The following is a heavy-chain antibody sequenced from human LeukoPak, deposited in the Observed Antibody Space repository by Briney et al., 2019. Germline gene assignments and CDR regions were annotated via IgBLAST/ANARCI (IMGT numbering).Heavy chain of an antibody. V-gene: IGHV1-18*01. CDR1: GYTFNSPG. CDR3: AKNSSGGYSDY. D-gene: IGHD6-19*01. Sequence: GASVTVSYKPSGYTFNSPGISWVRQAPGQGLEWMGWISTYTGYSKYAQNLQGRVTMTADTSTSTAYMELSSLRSDDTAMYYCAKNSSGGYSDYWGQGTLVTVSS. J-gene: IGHJ4*02. CDR2: ISTYTGYS.